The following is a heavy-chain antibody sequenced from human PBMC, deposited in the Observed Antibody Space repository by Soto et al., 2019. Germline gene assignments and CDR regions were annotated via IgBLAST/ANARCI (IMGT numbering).Heavy chain of an antibody. D-gene: IGHD3-22*01. Sequence: PGGSLRLSCAASGFTFSSYAMSWVRQAPGKGLEWVSAMSGSGGSTYYADSVKGRFTISRDNSKNTLYLQMNSLRAEDTAVYYCAKGLVVISWFDPWGQGTLVTVSS. CDR2: MSGSGGST. CDR1: GFTFSSYA. CDR3: AKGLVVISWFDP. J-gene: IGHJ5*02. V-gene: IGHV3-23*01.